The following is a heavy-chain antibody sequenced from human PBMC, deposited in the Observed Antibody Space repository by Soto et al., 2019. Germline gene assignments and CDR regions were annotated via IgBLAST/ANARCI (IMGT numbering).Heavy chain of an antibody. V-gene: IGHV1-18*01. CDR3: ARTWDFWSVDYTGLASPDY. CDR1: GYTFTSYC. CDR2: ISAYNGNT. D-gene: IGHD3-3*01. J-gene: IGHJ4*02. Sequence: ASVKVSCKASGYTFTSYCISWVRHAPRQGLEWMGWISAYNGNTNYAQKLQGRVTMTTDTSTSTAYMELRSLRSDDTAVYYCARTWDFWSVDYTGLASPDYWGQGTLVTVSS.